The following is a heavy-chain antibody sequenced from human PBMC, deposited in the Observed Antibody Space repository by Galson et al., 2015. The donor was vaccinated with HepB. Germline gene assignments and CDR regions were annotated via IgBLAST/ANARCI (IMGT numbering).Heavy chain of an antibody. J-gene: IGHJ6*02. CDR3: AREPYGSGSYQEYYYYYGMDV. D-gene: IGHD3-10*01. Sequence: SLRLSCAASGFTFSSYGMHWVRQAPGKGLEWVAVIWYDGGNKYYADSVKGRFTISRDNSKNTLYLQMNSLRAEDTAVYYCAREPYGSGSYQEYYYYYGMDVWGQGTTVTVSS. V-gene: IGHV3-33*01. CDR2: IWYDGGNK. CDR1: GFTFSSYG.